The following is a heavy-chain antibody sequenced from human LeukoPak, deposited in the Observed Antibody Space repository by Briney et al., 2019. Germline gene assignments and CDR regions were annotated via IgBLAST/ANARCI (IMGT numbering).Heavy chain of an antibody. J-gene: IGHJ4*02. D-gene: IGHD2-2*01. V-gene: IGHV3-11*04. CDR2: ISSSGDTI. CDR1: GFTFRNYY. Sequence: GGSLRPSCAASGFTFRNYYMSWIRQAPGKGLEWVSYISSSGDTIYYADSVKGRFTISRDNAKNSLYLQMNSLRAEDTAVYYCARDGCSSTSCYADYWGQGTLVTVSS. CDR3: ARDGCSSTSCYADY.